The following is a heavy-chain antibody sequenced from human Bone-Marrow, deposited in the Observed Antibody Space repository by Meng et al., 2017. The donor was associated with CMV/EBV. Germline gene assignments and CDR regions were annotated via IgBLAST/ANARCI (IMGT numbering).Heavy chain of an antibody. CDR2: ISYDGANK. D-gene: IGHD2-21*01. CDR1: GFTFSSYA. J-gene: IGHJ6*02. Sequence: GESLKISCAASGFTFSSYALHWVRQAPGKGLEWVAVISYDGANKYYADSVKGRFTISRDNSKNTLYRQMNSLRAEDTAVYYCARDKWYCGGDYYPGMDVWGQGTTVTVSS. V-gene: IGHV3-30-3*01. CDR3: ARDKWYCGGDYYPGMDV.